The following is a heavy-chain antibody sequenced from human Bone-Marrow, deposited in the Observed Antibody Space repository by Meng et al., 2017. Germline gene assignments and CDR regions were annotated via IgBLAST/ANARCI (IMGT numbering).Heavy chain of an antibody. J-gene: IGHJ4*02. CDR2: INDGNGNK. CDR3: TRQSGSTGWGDY. D-gene: IGHD3-22*01. V-gene: IGHV1-3*01. Sequence: QVQRVQSGAEVKKPGAAVKVSCKVSGYTFTTYTIHWERQAPGQRREWMGWINDGNGNKKYSQKFQGRVTITRDTSARTAYMELSSLRSEDTAVYFCTRQSGSTGWGDYWGQGTLVTVSS. CDR1: GYTFTTYT.